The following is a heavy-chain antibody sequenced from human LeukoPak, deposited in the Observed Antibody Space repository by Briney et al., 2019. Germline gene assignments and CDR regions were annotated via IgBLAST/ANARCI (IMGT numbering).Heavy chain of an antibody. J-gene: IGHJ6*02. CDR2: IYTSGST. CDR1: GGSFSGYY. Sequence: SETLSLTCAIYGGSFSGYYWSWIRQPPGKGLEWIGRIYTSGSTNYNPSLKSRVTMSVDTSKNQFSLKLSSVTAADTAVYYCARGARSGMDVWGQGTTVTVSS. CDR3: ARGARSGMDV. V-gene: IGHV4-59*10.